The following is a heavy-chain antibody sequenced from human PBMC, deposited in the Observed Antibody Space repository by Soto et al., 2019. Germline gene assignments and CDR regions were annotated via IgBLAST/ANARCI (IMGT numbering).Heavy chain of an antibody. J-gene: IGHJ6*02. V-gene: IGHV4-31*03. CDR2: IYYSGST. CDR3: ARGLGYCSGGSCYLGRQYYGMDV. D-gene: IGHD2-15*01. Sequence: PSETLSLTCTVSGGSISSGGYYWSWIRQHPGKGLEWIGYIYYSGSTYYNPSLKSRVTISVDTSKNQFSLKLSSVTAADTAVYYCARGLGYCSGGSCYLGRQYYGMDVWGQGTTVTVS. CDR1: GGSISSGGYY.